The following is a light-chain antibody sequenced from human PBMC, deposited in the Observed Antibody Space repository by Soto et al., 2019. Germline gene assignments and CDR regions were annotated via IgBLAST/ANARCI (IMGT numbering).Light chain of an antibody. Sequence: DLVMTQSPDSLTLSLGERATINCKSSQSVFSRFRNKNYLGWFQQKPGQTPRLLIXWASTRESGVSDRFSGSGSGTDFTLTISRLEPEDFAVYYCQQRGGSPPTWTFGQGTKVDI. CDR1: QSVFSRFRNKNY. V-gene: IGKV4-1*01. J-gene: IGKJ1*01. CDR2: WAS. CDR3: QQRGGSPPTWT.